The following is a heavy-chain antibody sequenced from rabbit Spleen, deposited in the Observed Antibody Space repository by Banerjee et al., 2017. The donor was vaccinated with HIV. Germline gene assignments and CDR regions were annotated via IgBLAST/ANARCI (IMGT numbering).Heavy chain of an antibody. CDR1: GFSFSSNDY. V-gene: IGHV1S40*01. D-gene: IGHD1-1*01. CDR3: ARDYSGYSVFEL. CDR2: IYGGTSGTT. J-gene: IGHJ4*01. Sequence: QSLEESGGGLVQPEGSLILTCKASGFSFSSNDYMCWVRQPPGKGLEWIGCIYGGTSGTTYYATWAKGRFTVSKTSSTTVTLQATSLTVADTATYFCARDYSGYSVFELWGPGTLVTVS.